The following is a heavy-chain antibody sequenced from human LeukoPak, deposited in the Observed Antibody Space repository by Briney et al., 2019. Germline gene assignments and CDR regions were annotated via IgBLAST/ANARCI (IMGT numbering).Heavy chain of an antibody. D-gene: IGHD1-1*01. J-gene: IGHJ4*02. V-gene: IGHV4-34*01. CDR1: GGSFSGYY. CDR2: IYYSGST. CDR3: ARDQRTTSIDY. Sequence: SETLSLTCAVYGGSFSGYYWSWIRQPPGKGLEWIGSIYYSGSTYYNPSLKSRVTISVDTSKNQFSLKLSSVTAADTAVYYCARDQRTTSIDYWGQGTLVTVSS.